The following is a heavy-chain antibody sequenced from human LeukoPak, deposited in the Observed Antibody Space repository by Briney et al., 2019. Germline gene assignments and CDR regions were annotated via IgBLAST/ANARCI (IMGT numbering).Heavy chain of an antibody. V-gene: IGHV3-9*01. Sequence: GGSLRLSCAASGFTFDDYAMHWVRQAPGKGLEWVSGISWNSGSIGYAGSVKGRFTISRDNAKNSLYLQMNSLRAEDTALYYCAKWGFGSSWYQDYWGQGTLVTVSS. CDR3: AKWGFGSSWYQDY. CDR2: ISWNSGSI. D-gene: IGHD6-13*01. CDR1: GFTFDDYA. J-gene: IGHJ4*02.